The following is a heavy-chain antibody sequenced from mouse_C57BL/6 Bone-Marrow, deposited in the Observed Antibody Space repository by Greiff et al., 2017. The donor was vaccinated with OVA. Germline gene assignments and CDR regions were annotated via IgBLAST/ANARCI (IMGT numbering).Heavy chain of an antibody. D-gene: IGHD1-1*01. CDR1: GFNIKDDY. J-gene: IGHJ3*01. V-gene: IGHV14-4*01. Sequence: VQLQQSGAELVRPGASVKLSCTASGFNIKDDYMHWVKQRPEKGLEWIGWIDPENGDTEYASKFQGKATITADTSSNTAYLQLSSLTSEDTAVYYCTTTVPWFAYWGQGTLVTVSA. CDR3: TTTVPWFAY. CDR2: IDPENGDT.